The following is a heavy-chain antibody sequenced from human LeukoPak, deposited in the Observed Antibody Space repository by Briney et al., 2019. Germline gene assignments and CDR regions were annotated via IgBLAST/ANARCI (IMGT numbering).Heavy chain of an antibody. Sequence: PGGSLRLSCAASGFTFSSYGMHWVRQAPGKGLEWVAVIWYDGSNKYYADSVKGRFTISRDNAKNSPYLQMNSLRAEDTAVYYCARIIVGANGDDAFDIWGQGTMVTVSS. D-gene: IGHD1-26*01. CDR3: ARIIVGANGDDAFDI. J-gene: IGHJ3*02. CDR2: IWYDGSNK. V-gene: IGHV3-33*03. CDR1: GFTFSSYG.